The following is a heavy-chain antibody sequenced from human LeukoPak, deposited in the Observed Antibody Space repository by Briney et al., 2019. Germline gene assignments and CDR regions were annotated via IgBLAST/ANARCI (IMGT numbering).Heavy chain of an antibody. CDR2: IKQDGSEK. Sequence: GGSLRLSCAASGFTFSSYWMSWVRQAPGKGLEWVANIKQDGSEKYYVDSVKGRFTISRDNAKNSLYLQMNSLRAEDTAVYYCARDRHSYDILTGHFLGWFDPWGQGTLVTVSS. CDR3: ARDRHSYDILTGHFLGWFDP. V-gene: IGHV3-7*03. D-gene: IGHD3-9*01. J-gene: IGHJ5*02. CDR1: GFTFSSYW.